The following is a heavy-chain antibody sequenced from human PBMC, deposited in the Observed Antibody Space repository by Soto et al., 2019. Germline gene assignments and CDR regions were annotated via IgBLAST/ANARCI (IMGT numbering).Heavy chain of an antibody. V-gene: IGHV3-33*01. J-gene: IGHJ5*02. CDR3: ARRAEGSWYWIDP. D-gene: IGHD1-26*01. CDR2: NWYDGNNK. Sequence: QVQLVESGGGVVQPGRSLPLSCQGSGFPFSSYALHWVRQAPGKGLEWVAANWYDGNNKYYADSVKGRFTISRDNSKNMVYLQMNSLRVEDTAVYYCARRAEGSWYWIDPWGQGTLVTVSS. CDR1: GFPFSSYA.